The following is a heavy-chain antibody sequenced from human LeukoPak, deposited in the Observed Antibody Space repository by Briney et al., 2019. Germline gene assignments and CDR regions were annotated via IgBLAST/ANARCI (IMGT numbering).Heavy chain of an antibody. J-gene: IGHJ4*02. Sequence: GGSLRLSCGASGFTFSSCAMSWVRQAPGKGLEWVSSISGSATSTYYADSLKGRFTISRDNSKNTLYVQMNSLRAEDTAVYYCAKGGYYGSGSLRSLDYWGQGILVTVSS. V-gene: IGHV3-23*01. D-gene: IGHD3-10*01. CDR2: ISGSATST. CDR1: GFTFSSCA. CDR3: AKGGYYGSGSLRSLDY.